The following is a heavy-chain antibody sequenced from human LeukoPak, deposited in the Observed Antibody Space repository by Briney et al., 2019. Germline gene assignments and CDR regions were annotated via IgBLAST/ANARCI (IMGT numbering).Heavy chain of an antibody. J-gene: IGHJ3*02. V-gene: IGHV3-30-3*01. Sequence: GGSLRLSCAASGFTFSSYAMHWVRQAPGKGLEWVAVISYDGSNKYYADSVKGRFTISRDNSKNTLYLQMNSLRAENTAVYYCARALAGTGAFDIWGQGTMVTVSS. CDR2: ISYDGSNK. CDR1: GFTFSSYA. D-gene: IGHD6-13*01. CDR3: ARALAGTGAFDI.